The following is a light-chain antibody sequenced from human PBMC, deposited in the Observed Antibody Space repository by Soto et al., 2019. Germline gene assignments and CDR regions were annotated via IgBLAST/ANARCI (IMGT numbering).Light chain of an antibody. CDR3: QQSNNWPRT. CDR2: GAS. V-gene: IGKV3-15*01. Sequence: EIVMTQSPATLSVSPGERATLSCRASQSVSSNLAWYRQKRGQAPRLLISGASIRATGIPARFSGSGSGTDFTLTISSLQSEDFAVYYCQQSNNWPRTFGQGTKLEIK. CDR1: QSVSSN. J-gene: IGKJ2*01.